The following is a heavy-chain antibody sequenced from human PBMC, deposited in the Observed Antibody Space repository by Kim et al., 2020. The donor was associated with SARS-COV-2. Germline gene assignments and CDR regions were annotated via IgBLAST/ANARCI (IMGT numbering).Heavy chain of an antibody. CDR3: AREDSASDYYHGMDV. CDR2: INTNTGNP. Sequence: ASVKVSCKASGYTFNRYAINYVRQAPGQGLEWMGWINTNTGNPTYAQGFKGRFVFSLDTSLSTAYLQISSLKAEDTAVYYCAREDSASDYYHGMDVWGQGTTVTVSS. J-gene: IGHJ6*02. CDR1: GYTFNRYA. V-gene: IGHV7-4-1*02. D-gene: IGHD6-25*01.